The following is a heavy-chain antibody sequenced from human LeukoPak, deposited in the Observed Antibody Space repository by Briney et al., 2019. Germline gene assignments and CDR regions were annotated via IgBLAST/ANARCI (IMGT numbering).Heavy chain of an antibody. D-gene: IGHD1-26*01. J-gene: IGHJ4*02. CDR1: GFTFTTSD. Sequence: PGGSLRLSCAASGFTFTTSDMHWIRQAPGKGLEWVAFIGSDGNYKYYGDSVKGRFTVSRDNARNSVYLQLNSLRVDDTAVYFCVGGTGRNGSYPDFWGQGTLVTVSS. CDR3: VGGTGRNGSYPDF. V-gene: IGHV3-30*02. CDR2: IGSDGNYK.